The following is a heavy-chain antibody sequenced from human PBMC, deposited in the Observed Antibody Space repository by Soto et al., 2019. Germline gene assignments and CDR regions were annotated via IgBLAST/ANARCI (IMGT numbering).Heavy chain of an antibody. CDR1: GGSISSYY. V-gene: IGHV4-59*12. Sequence: SETLSLTCTVSGGSISSYYWSWIRQPPGKGLEWIGYIYYSGSTNYNPSLKSRVTISVDRSKNQFSLKLSSVTAADTAVYYCARGQVVAAQHWGRGTLVTVSS. J-gene: IGHJ4*02. CDR3: ARGQVVAAQH. D-gene: IGHD2-15*01. CDR2: IYYSGST.